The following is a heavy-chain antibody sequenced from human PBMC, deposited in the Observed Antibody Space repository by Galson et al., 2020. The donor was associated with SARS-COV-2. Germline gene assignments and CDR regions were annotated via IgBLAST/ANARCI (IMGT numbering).Heavy chain of an antibody. V-gene: IGHV4-59*13. Sequence: SETLSLTCTVSGGSISTYYWSWIRQPPGKGPEWIGYIYYSGNTNYNPSLKSRVTISVDTSKNQFSLRLSSVTAADTAVYYCARGDSSALKDWGQGTLVTVSS. J-gene: IGHJ4*02. CDR3: ARGDSSALKD. CDR1: GGSISTYY. D-gene: IGHD6-6*01. CDR2: IYYSGNT.